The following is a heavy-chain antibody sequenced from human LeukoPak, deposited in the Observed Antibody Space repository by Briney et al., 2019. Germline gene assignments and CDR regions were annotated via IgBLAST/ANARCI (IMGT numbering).Heavy chain of an antibody. CDR3: AKIAVAGYSGNYYYFDY. CDR2: ISGSGGST. V-gene: IGHV3-23*01. Sequence: PGGSLRLSCAASGFTFTSYAMSWVRQAPGKGLEWVSTISGSGGSTYYADSVKGRFSISRDNSKNTLCLQMNSLRAEDTAVYYCAKIAVAGYSGNYYYFDYWGQGTLVTVSS. CDR1: GFTFTSYA. D-gene: IGHD6-19*01. J-gene: IGHJ4*02.